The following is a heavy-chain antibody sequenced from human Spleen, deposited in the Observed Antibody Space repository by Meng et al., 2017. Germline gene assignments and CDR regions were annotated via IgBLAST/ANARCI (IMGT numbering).Heavy chain of an antibody. CDR1: GGTFSSYA. CDR2: IIPIFGTA. D-gene: IGHD6-6*01. Sequence: QVQVVQSGAEGKKPGSSVKVPCKASGGTFSSYAISWVRQATGQGLEWMGGIIPIFGTANYAQKFQGRVTITADESTSTAYMELSSLRSEDTAVYYCARVSGYSSSSGSFDYWGQGTLVTVSS. V-gene: IGHV1-69*01. J-gene: IGHJ4*02. CDR3: ARVSGYSSSSGSFDY.